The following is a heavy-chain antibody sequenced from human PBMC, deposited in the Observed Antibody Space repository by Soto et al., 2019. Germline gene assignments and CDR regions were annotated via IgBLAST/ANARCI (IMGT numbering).Heavy chain of an antibody. CDR1: GGSFSGYY. D-gene: IGHD6-6*01. Sequence: SETLSLTCAVYGGSFSGYYWSWIRQPPGKGLEWIGEINHSGSTNYNPSLKSRVTISVDTSKNQFSLKLSSVTAADTAVYYCGRGASVEQLVESNWFDPWGQGTLVTVSS. J-gene: IGHJ5*02. CDR2: INHSGST. V-gene: IGHV4-34*01. CDR3: GRGASVEQLVESNWFDP.